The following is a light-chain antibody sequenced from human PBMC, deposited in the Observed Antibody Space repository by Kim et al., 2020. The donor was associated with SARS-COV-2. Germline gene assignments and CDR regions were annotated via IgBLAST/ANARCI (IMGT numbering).Light chain of an antibody. Sequence: DIQMTQSPSSLSASVGERIVITCRASQTVYTRLSWYQQKPGKAPKLLIYGASFLQSGVPSRFSGSGSGTEFTLTISSLQPDDFASYFCQQTYTAPRTFGRGTKLEI. V-gene: IGKV1-39*01. CDR3: QQTYTAPRT. CDR2: GAS. CDR1: QTVYTR. J-gene: IGKJ2*01.